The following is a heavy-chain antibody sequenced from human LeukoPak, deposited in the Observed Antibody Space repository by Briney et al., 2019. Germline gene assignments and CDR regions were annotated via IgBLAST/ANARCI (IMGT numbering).Heavy chain of an antibody. J-gene: IGHJ5*02. CDR3: ARTRGIRYFGYNWFDP. D-gene: IGHD3-9*01. V-gene: IGHV4-31*03. CDR1: GGSISSGGYY. CDR2: IYYSGST. Sequence: KPSETLSLTCTVSGGSISSGGYYWSWIRQHPGKGLEWIGYIYYSGSTYYNPSLKSRVTISVDTSKNQFSLKLSSVTAADTAVYYCARTRGIRYFGYNWFDPWGQGTLVTVSS.